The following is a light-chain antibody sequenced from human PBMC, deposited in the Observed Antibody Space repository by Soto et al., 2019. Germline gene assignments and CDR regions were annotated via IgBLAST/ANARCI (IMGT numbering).Light chain of an antibody. CDR1: STDIGYHTY. CDR2: EVS. Sequence: QSALTQPASVSGSPGQSITISCTGTSTDIGYHTYVSWYQQHTGKAPELIIFEVSNRPSGISDRFSGFKSANTAYLTISGVQPEDEADYHCSSYTTIKTVVFGGGTKLTVL. CDR3: SSYTTIKTVV. J-gene: IGLJ2*01. V-gene: IGLV2-14*01.